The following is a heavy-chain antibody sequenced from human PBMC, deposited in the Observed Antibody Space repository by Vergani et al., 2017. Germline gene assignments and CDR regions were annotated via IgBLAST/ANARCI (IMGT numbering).Heavy chain of an antibody. CDR3: ARDPPRGYSSSWYRYYYYYGMDV. CDR1: GYTFTSYA. CDR2: INTNTGNP. J-gene: IGHJ6*02. D-gene: IGHD6-13*01. Sequence: QVQLVQSGSELKKPGASVKVSCKASGYTFTSYAMHWVRQAPGQGLEWMGWINTNTGNPTYAQGFTGRFVFSLDTSVSTAYLQINSLKAEDTAVYYCARDPPRGYSSSWYRYYYYYGMDVWSQGTTVTVSS. V-gene: IGHV7-4-1*02.